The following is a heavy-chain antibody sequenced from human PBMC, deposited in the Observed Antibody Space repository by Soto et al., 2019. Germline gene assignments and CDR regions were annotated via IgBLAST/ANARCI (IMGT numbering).Heavy chain of an antibody. CDR2: TYYRSKWYN. CDR1: GDSVSSNSAA. D-gene: IGHD1-7*01. Sequence: QSQTLSLTCAISGDSVSSNSAAWNWLRQSPSRGLEWLGRTYYRSKWYNDYAVSVKSRITINPDTSKNQFSLQLNSVTPEDTAVYYCARDGPRITGTWDAFDIWGQGTMVTVSS. V-gene: IGHV6-1*01. J-gene: IGHJ3*02. CDR3: ARDGPRITGTWDAFDI.